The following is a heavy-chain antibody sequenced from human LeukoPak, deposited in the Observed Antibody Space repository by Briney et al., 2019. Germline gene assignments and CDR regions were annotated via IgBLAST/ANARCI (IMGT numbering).Heavy chain of an antibody. Sequence: KTSETLSLTCTVSGGSISSYYWSWIRQPPGKGLEWIGYIYYSGSTNYNPSLKSRVTISVDTSKNQFSLKLSSVTAADTAVYYCARGRSRPHSILRYWGQGTLVTVSS. J-gene: IGHJ4*02. CDR1: GGSISSYY. CDR2: IYYSGST. V-gene: IGHV4-59*12. D-gene: IGHD2/OR15-2a*01. CDR3: ARGRSRPHSILRY.